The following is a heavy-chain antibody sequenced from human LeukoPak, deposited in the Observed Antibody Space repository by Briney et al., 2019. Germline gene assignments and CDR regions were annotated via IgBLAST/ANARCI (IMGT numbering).Heavy chain of an antibody. Sequence: GGSLRLSCAASGFTFSSYAMHWVRQAPGKGLEWVAVISYDGSNKYYADSVKGRFIISRDNSKNTLYLQMNSLRAEDTAVYYCARDQQTVEWELLFDYWGQGTLVTVSS. CDR2: ISYDGSNK. J-gene: IGHJ4*02. V-gene: IGHV3-30-3*01. D-gene: IGHD1-26*01. CDR3: ARDQQTVEWELLFDY. CDR1: GFTFSSYA.